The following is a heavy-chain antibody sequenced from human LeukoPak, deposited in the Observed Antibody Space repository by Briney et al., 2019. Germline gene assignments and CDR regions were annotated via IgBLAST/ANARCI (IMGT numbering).Heavy chain of an antibody. V-gene: IGHV4-34*01. D-gene: IGHD6-19*01. CDR2: INHSGST. Sequence: SETPSLTCAVYGGSFSGYYWSWIRQPPGKGLEWIGEINHSGSTNYNPSLKSRVTISVDTSKNQFSLKLSSVTAADTAVYYCARRIPYSSGWYRIGLNAFDIWGQGTMVTVSS. J-gene: IGHJ3*02. CDR3: ARRIPYSSGWYRIGLNAFDI. CDR1: GGSFSGYY.